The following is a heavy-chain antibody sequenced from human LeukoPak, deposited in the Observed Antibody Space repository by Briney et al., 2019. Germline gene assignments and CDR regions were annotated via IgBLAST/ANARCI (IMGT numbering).Heavy chain of an antibody. CDR1: GGSISSSSYY. V-gene: IGHV4-39*01. CDR2: IYYSGST. J-gene: IGHJ4*02. D-gene: IGHD3-10*01. Sequence: PSETLSLTCTVSGGSISSSSYYWGWIRQPPGKGLEWFGSIYYSGSTYYNPSLKSRATISVDTSKNQFSLKLSSVTAADTAVYYCARHGLLWFGESFDYWGQGTLVTVSS. CDR3: ARHGLLWFGESFDY.